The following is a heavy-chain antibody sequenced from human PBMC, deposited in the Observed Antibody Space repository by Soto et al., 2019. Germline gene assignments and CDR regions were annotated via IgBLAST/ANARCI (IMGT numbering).Heavy chain of an antibody. Sequence: QVQLVQSGAEEKKPGASVKVSCKASGYTFTSYAMHWVRQAPGQRLEWMGWINAGNGNTKSSQKFQGRVTITRDAAAGTAHVGLSSVSSEDVAVYFSASESCGGEFDSWGQGTLVTVSS. CDR1: GYTFTSYA. CDR3: ASESCGGEFDS. V-gene: IGHV1-3*05. CDR2: INAGNGNT. J-gene: IGHJ4*02. D-gene: IGHD2-15*01.